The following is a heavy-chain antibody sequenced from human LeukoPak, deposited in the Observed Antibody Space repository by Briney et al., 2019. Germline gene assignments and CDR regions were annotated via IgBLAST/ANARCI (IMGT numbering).Heavy chain of an antibody. CDR2: IIHSGST. V-gene: IGHV4-34*12. CDR3: ARTSVTDRAFDY. CDR1: GGSFSGYY. J-gene: IGHJ4*02. D-gene: IGHD4-11*01. Sequence: SETLSLTCAVYGGSFSGYYWSWIRQPPGKGLEWIGEIIHSGSTNYNPSLKSRVTITVDTSKNQFSLKVSSVTAADTAVYYCARTSVTDRAFDYWGQGTLVAVSS.